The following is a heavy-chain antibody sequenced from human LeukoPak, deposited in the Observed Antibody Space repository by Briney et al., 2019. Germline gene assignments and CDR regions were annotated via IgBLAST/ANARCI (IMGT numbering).Heavy chain of an antibody. CDR1: GYTFTSYG. CDR2: MSAYNGNT. Sequence: GASVKVSCKASGYTFTSYGISWVRQAPGQGLEWMGWMSAYNGNTDYAQKLQGRVTMTTDTSTSTANMELRSLRSDDTAVYYCARDLGPGTEYQYRSGYYNLDYWGQGTLVTVSS. CDR3: ARDLGPGTEYQYRSGYYNLDY. J-gene: IGHJ4*02. V-gene: IGHV1-18*01. D-gene: IGHD3-3*01.